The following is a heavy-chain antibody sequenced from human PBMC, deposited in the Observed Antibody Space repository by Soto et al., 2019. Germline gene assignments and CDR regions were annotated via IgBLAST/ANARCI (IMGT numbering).Heavy chain of an antibody. CDR1: GGSISSYY. J-gene: IGHJ4*02. Sequence: SETLSLTCTVSGGSISSYYWSWIRQPPGKGLEWIGYIYYSGSTNYNPSLKSRVTISVDTSKNQFSLKLSSVTAADTAVYYCAREGYGSGSYYFDYWGQGTLVTVSS. D-gene: IGHD3-10*01. CDR3: AREGYGSGSYYFDY. CDR2: IYYSGST. V-gene: IGHV4-59*01.